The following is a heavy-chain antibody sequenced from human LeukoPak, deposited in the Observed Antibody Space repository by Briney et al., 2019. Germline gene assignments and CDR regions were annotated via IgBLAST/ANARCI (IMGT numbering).Heavy chain of an antibody. CDR3: ARRGSGYYDSREAFDI. CDR1: GYTFTSYG. D-gene: IGHD3-22*01. Sequence: ASVKVSCKASGYTFTSYGISWVRQAPGQGLEWMGRINPNSGGTNYAQKFQGRVTMTRDTSISTAYMELSRLRSDDTAVYYCARRGSGYYDSREAFDIWGQGTMVTVSS. V-gene: IGHV1-2*06. J-gene: IGHJ3*02. CDR2: INPNSGGT.